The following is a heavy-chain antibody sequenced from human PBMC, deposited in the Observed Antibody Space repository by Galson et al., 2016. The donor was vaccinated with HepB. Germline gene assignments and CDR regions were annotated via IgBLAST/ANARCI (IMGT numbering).Heavy chain of an antibody. CDR2: IKSNADGGTT. CDR1: EFSFSKAW. Sequence: SLRLSCAASEFSFSKAWMTWVRQAPGKGLEWVARIKSNADGGTTYYAAPVKGRFTISRDDSKNMLYLQMNSLKTEDTAVYFCATDKTTVFGEEIEYWGQGTLVTVSS. D-gene: IGHD3-3*01. CDR3: ATDKTTVFGEEIEY. J-gene: IGHJ4*02. V-gene: IGHV3-15*01.